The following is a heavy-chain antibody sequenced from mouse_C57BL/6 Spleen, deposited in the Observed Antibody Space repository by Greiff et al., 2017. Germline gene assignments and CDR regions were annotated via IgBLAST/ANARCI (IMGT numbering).Heavy chain of an antibody. CDR2: IYPRSGNT. J-gene: IGHJ1*03. D-gene: IGHD2-5*01. CDR3: ARKGNSNYEGYFDV. Sequence: VQLQQSGAELARPGASVKLSCKASGYTFTSYGISWVKQRTGQGLEWIGEIYPRSGNTYYNEKFKGKATLTADKSSSTAYMELRSLTSEDSAVYFCARKGNSNYEGYFDVWGTGTTVTVSS. CDR1: GYTFTSYG. V-gene: IGHV1-81*01.